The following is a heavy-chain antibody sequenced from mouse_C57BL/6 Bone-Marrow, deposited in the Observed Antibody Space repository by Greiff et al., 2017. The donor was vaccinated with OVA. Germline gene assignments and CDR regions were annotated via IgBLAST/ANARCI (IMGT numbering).Heavy chain of an antibody. V-gene: IGHV1-55*01. Sequence: QVQLQQPGAELVKPGASVTMSCKASGYTFTSYWITWVKQRPGQGLEWIGDIYPGSGSTNYNEKFKSKATLTVDTSSSTAYMQLSSLTSEVSAVYYCARSAVDYYGKAWFAYWGQGTLVTVSA. D-gene: IGHD1-1*01. CDR1: GYTFTSYW. CDR3: ARSAVDYYGKAWFAY. CDR2: IYPGSGST. J-gene: IGHJ3*01.